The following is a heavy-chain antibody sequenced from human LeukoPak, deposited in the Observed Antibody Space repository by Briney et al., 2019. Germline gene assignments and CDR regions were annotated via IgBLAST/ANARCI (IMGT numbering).Heavy chain of an antibody. CDR2: TYPGDSDT. D-gene: IGHD6-13*01. Sequence: GESLKISCKGSGYSFTSYWIGWVRQMPGKGLEWMGITYPGDSDTRYSPSFQGQVTISADKSISTAYLQWSSLKASDTAMYYCARRGIAAAGRTSDWFDPWGQGTLVTVSS. V-gene: IGHV5-51*01. CDR3: ARRGIAAAGRTSDWFDP. CDR1: GYSFTSYW. J-gene: IGHJ5*02.